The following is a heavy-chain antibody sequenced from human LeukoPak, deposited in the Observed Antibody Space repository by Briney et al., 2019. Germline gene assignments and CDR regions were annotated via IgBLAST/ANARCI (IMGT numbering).Heavy chain of an antibody. CDR2: IYTSGST. Sequence: SETLSLTCTVSGGSISSNNYYWGWIRQPPGKGLEWIGNIYTSGSTYYSPSLKSRVIISLDTSENQFSLTLNSVTAADTAVYYCAKGNPFYDYWGQGTLVTVSS. CDR1: GGSISSNNYY. CDR3: AKGNPFYDY. V-gene: IGHV4-39*07. J-gene: IGHJ4*02. D-gene: IGHD5/OR15-5a*01.